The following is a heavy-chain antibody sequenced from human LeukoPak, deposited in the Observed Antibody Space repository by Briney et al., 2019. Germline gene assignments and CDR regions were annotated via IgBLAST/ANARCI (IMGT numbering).Heavy chain of an antibody. D-gene: IGHD3-3*01. CDR1: GFTFSNYA. CDR2: ITGSGGTT. J-gene: IGHJ4*02. Sequence: GGSLRLSCAASGFTFSNYAMSWVRQAPGKGLEWVSGITGSGGTTNYADSVKGRFTISRDNAKNSLYLQMNSLRAEDTAVYYCARAEDDFWSGYPYYFDYWGQGTLVTVSS. V-gene: IGHV3-23*01. CDR3: ARAEDDFWSGYPYYFDY.